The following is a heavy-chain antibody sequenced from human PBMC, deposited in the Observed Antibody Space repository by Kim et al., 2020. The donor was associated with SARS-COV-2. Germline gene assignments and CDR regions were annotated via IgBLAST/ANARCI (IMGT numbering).Heavy chain of an antibody. D-gene: IGHD6-19*01. J-gene: IGHJ6*02. CDR1: GYNFANYW. Sequence: GESLKISCKASGYNFANYWIAWVRQMPGKGLEWMGIIYPGDSDTKYSPSLEDQVTISADKSISTAHLQWSSLKASDTAIYYCARRGVAANGYYYYGLDVWGQGTTVTVSS. CDR3: ARRGVAANGYYYYGLDV. CDR2: IYPGDSDT. V-gene: IGHV5-51*01.